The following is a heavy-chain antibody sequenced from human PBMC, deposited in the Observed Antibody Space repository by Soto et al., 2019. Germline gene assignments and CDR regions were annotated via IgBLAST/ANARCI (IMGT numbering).Heavy chain of an antibody. CDR2: IDAGSSNT. D-gene: IGHD2-2*01. V-gene: IGHV1-3*01. Sequence: QVQLVQSGAEVKKPGASMKVSCKASGYTLSSYALHWVRQGPGQRLEWMGWIDAGSSNTKYSQKFQGRVTITRDTSATTAYMELSSLRYEDTAVYFCARGGSAIFDYWGQGTLVIVSS. J-gene: IGHJ4*02. CDR3: ARGGSAIFDY. CDR1: GYTLSSYA.